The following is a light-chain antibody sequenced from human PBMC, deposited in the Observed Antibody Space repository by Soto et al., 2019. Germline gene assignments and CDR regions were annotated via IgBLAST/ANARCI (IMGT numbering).Light chain of an antibody. CDR1: QSISSY. CDR2: AAS. CDR3: QQSYSTPLT. J-gene: IGKJ4*01. V-gene: IGKV1-39*01. Sequence: EIQMTQSPSSLSASVGDRVTITCRASQSISSYLNWYQQKPGKAPKLLIYAASSLQSGVPSRFSGSGSGTDFTLTISSPQPEDFATYYCQQSYSTPLTFGGGTKVEIK.